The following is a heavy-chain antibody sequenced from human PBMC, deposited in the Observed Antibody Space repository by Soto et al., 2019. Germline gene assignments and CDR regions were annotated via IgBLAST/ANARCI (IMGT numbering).Heavy chain of an antibody. Sequence: PSETLSLTCAVSGGSISSGGYSWSWIRQPPGKGLEWIGYIYHSGSTYYNPSLKSRVTISVDTSKNQFSLKLSSVTAADTAVYYCARPHGSGSYYPFDYWGQGTLVTVSS. J-gene: IGHJ4*02. D-gene: IGHD3-10*01. CDR2: IYHSGST. CDR3: ARPHGSGSYYPFDY. V-gene: IGHV4-30-2*03. CDR1: GGSISSGGYS.